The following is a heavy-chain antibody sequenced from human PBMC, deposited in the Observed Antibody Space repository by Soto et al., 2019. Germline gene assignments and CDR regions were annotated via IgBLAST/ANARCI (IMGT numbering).Heavy chain of an antibody. Sequence: GGSLSLSCAASGFTFSSYAMSWVRQAPGKGLEWVSGISGSGGSTYYADSVKGRFTISRDNSKNTLYLQMNSLRAEDTAVYYCAKVRNYDIGWFEPWGQGTLVTVSS. V-gene: IGHV3-23*01. J-gene: IGHJ5*02. CDR1: GFTFSSYA. CDR3: AKVRNYDIGWFEP. CDR2: ISGSGGST. D-gene: IGHD3-9*01.